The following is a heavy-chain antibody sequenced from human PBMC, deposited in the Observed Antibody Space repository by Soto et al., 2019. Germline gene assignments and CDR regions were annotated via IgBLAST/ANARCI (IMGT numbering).Heavy chain of an antibody. CDR1: GYTFTSYA. CDR3: ARGMLWFGEFFGIDV. CDR2: INAANGNT. Sequence: ASVKVSCKASGYTFTSYAMNWVRQAPGQRLEWMGWINAANGNTKFSQKIQDRVTITRDTSASTAYMELSSLRLEDTAVCYCARGMLWFGEFFGIDVWGQGTTVTVSS. V-gene: IGHV1-3*01. D-gene: IGHD3-10*01. J-gene: IGHJ6*02.